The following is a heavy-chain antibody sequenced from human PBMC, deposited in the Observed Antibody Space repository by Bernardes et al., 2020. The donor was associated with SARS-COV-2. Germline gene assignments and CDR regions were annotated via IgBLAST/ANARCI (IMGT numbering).Heavy chain of an antibody. CDR1: GGSMSSIDYY. J-gene: IGHJ4*02. CDR2: MYYGGTS. Sequence: SEPLSLTCTVSGGSMSSIDYYWGWLLQPPGKGLEWIGCMYYGGTSYYNPSLRSRISISVETSKNQFSLEVSSVTAADTAVYYCARLASSGWFLDYWGQGTLVTVSS. V-gene: IGHV4-39*01. CDR3: ARLASSGWFLDY. D-gene: IGHD6-19*01.